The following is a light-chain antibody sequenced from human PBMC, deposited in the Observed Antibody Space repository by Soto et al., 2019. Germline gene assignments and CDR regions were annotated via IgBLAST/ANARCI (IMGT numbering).Light chain of an antibody. J-gene: IGLJ2*01. Sequence: QSALTQPRSVCGSPGQSVTISCTGTSSDVGGYNYVSWYQQHPGKAPQLMIYDVNKRPSGVPDRFSGSKSGNTASLTISGLRAEDDADYYCCSYAGSSPVVFGGGTKLTVL. CDR3: CSYAGSSPVV. CDR1: SSDVGGYNY. CDR2: DVN. V-gene: IGLV2-11*01.